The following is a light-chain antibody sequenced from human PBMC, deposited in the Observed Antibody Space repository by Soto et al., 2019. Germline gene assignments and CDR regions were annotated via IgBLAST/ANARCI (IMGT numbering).Light chain of an antibody. Sequence: EIVLTQPPGTLSLSQRERATLSCRASQSVSSTYLVWYQQKPGQAPRLLIYGATSRASGIPDRFSGSGSGKDFTLTISILEPEDFAVYYCQQFGDSLTFGPGTKVDIK. CDR3: QQFGDSLT. CDR1: QSVSSTY. V-gene: IGKV3-20*01. CDR2: GAT. J-gene: IGKJ3*01.